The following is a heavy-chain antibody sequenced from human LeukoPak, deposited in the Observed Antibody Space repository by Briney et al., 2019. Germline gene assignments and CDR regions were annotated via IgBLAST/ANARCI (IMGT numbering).Heavy chain of an antibody. CDR2: IYYSGST. CDR1: GGSISSSSYY. Sequence: TSETLSLTCTVSGGSISSSSYYWGWIRQPPGKGLEWIGSIYYSGSTYYNPSLKSRVTISVDTSKNQFSLKLSSVTAADTAVYYCARHLAPRDQQLYWFDPWGQGTLVTVSS. CDR3: ARHLAPRDQQLYWFDP. J-gene: IGHJ5*02. V-gene: IGHV4-39*01. D-gene: IGHD2-2*01.